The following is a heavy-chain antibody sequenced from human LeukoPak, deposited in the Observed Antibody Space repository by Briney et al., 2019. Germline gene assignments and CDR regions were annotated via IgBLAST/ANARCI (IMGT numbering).Heavy chain of an antibody. CDR3: ARFPGYSYERGFRGLIDY. Sequence: SETLSLTCAVYGGSFSGYYWSWIRQPPGKGLEWIGEINHSGSTNYNPSLKSRVTISVDTSKNQFSLKLSSVTAADTAVYYCARFPGYSYERGFRGLIDYWGQGTLVTVSS. CDR1: GGSFSGYY. V-gene: IGHV4-34*01. J-gene: IGHJ4*02. D-gene: IGHD5-18*01. CDR2: INHSGST.